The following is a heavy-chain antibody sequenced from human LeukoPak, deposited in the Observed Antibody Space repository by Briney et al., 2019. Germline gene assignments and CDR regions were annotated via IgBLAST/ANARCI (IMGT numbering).Heavy chain of an antibody. CDR2: IYYSGST. J-gene: IGHJ5*02. D-gene: IGHD3-22*01. CDR3: ARGVNSPQVPYYYDRGEASWFDP. V-gene: IGHV4-59*01. Sequence: SETLSLTCTVSGGSISSYYWSWIRQPPGKGLEWIGYIYYSGSTNYNPSLKSRVTISVDTSKNQFSLKLSSATAADTAVYYCARGVNSPQVPYYYDRGEASWFDPWGQGTLVTVSS. CDR1: GGSISSYY.